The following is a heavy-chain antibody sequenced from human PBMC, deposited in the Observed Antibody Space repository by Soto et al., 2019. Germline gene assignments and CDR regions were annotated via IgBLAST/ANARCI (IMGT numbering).Heavy chain of an antibody. Sequence: GASVKVSCXASGYTFTTYGISWVRQAPGQGLEWMGWISAYYGSTDYEQKFQGRVTMTRDTSTSTAYMELRSLRSDDTAVYYCVREAEYNSFISFAYWGQGTQVTVSS. CDR2: ISAYYGST. J-gene: IGHJ4*02. V-gene: IGHV1-18*01. CDR1: GYTFTTYG. CDR3: VREAEYNSFISFAY. D-gene: IGHD1-1*01.